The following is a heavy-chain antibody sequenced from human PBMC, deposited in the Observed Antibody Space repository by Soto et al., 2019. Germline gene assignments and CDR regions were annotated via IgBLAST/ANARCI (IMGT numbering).Heavy chain of an antibody. CDR2: IYYSGST. CDR1: GGSISSYY. D-gene: IGHD6-19*01. V-gene: IGHV4-59*08. Sequence: QSQTLSLTCTVSGGSISSYYWSWIRQPPGKGLEWIGYIYYSGSTNYNPSLKSRVTISVDTSKNQLSLKLSSVTAADTAVYYCARRTGYSSGWYYFDYWGQGTLVTVSS. J-gene: IGHJ4*02. CDR3: ARRTGYSSGWYYFDY.